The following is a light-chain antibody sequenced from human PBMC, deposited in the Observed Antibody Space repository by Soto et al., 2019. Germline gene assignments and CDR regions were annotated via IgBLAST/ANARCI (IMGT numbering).Light chain of an antibody. CDR1: QSVSNY. Sequence: EIGLSQSPCTLSLSPGERATLSCRASQSVSNYLAWYQQKPGQAPRLLIYGASSRATGIPDRFSGSGSGTDFTLTTSRLEPEDFAVYYCQQYGTSPPTFGQGTKVDIK. J-gene: IGKJ1*01. CDR3: QQYGTSPPT. CDR2: GAS. V-gene: IGKV3-20*01.